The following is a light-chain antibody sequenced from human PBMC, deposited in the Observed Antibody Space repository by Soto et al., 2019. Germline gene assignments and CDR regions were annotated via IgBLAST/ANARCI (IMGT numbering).Light chain of an antibody. Sequence: EVVLTQSPGTLSLSPGERATLSCRASQSVAANYLAWYQQKRGQAPRLLIYGASNRATGIPDRFSGSGSGTDFTLTISRLGPEDFSVYYCHQYGTAPLTFGPGTKVDIK. V-gene: IGKV3-20*01. CDR2: GAS. CDR3: HQYGTAPLT. J-gene: IGKJ3*01. CDR1: QSVAANY.